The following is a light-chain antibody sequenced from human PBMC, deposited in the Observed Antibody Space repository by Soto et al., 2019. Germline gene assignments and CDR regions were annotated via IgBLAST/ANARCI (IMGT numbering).Light chain of an antibody. CDR3: QQYHTWPIT. CDR2: GAS. V-gene: IGKV3-15*01. CDR1: QGVSRK. J-gene: IGKJ4*01. Sequence: DIVMTQSPATLSAAPGERVTFSCRASQGVSRKLAWYQHKPGQAPRLLISGASTGATGIPARFSGSGSGTEFTLTISSLQSEDCAIYYCQQYHTWPITCGGGTKVEIK.